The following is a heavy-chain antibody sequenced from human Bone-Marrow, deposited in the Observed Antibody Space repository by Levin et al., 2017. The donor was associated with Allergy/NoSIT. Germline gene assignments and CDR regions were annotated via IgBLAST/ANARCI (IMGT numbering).Heavy chain of an antibody. CDR1: GFTFSSYG. Sequence: GGSLRLSCAASGFTFSSYGMHWVRQAPGKGLEWVAVISDDGSNKYYADSVKGRITVSRDNSKNTLYLQMNGLRPEDTAVYYCARVGWAVAGSYYYYMDVWGKGTTVTVSS. CDR3: ARVGWAVAGSYYYYMDV. D-gene: IGHD6-19*01. V-gene: IGHV3-30*03. CDR2: ISDDGSNK. J-gene: IGHJ6*03.